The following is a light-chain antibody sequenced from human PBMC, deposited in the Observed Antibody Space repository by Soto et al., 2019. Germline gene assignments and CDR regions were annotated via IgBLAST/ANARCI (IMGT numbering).Light chain of an antibody. CDR1: QSVSISY. CDR3: QQYRSSPQT. V-gene: IGKV3-20*01. J-gene: IGKJ2*01. Sequence: EIGLTQSPGTLSLSPGERATLSCRASQSVSISYLAWYRQKPGQAHRLLIYGASSKATGIPDRFSGSGSGTDVALAISRLEPEDFAVYYCQQYRSSPQTFRQGTKLEIK. CDR2: GAS.